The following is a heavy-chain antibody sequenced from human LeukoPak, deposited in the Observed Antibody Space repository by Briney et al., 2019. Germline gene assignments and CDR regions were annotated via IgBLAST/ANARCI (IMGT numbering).Heavy chain of an antibody. CDR3: ARIWIDDSSGYYYGEYYFDY. Sequence: SETLSLICAVSGYSISRGYYRGWIRQPPGKGLEWIGSIYHSESSYYNPCLKSRVNISVDTSKNQFSLKLSSVTAADTAVYYCARIWIDDSSGYYYGEYYFDYWGQGTLVTVSS. D-gene: IGHD3-22*01. J-gene: IGHJ4*02. CDR2: IYHSESS. CDR1: GYSISRGYY. V-gene: IGHV4-38-2*01.